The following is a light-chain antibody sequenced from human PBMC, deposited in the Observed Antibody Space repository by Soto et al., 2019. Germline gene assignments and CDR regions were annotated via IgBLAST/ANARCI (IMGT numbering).Light chain of an antibody. CDR2: DAS. CDR1: QSISSY. J-gene: IGKJ4*01. V-gene: IGKV1-39*01. CDR3: QQYGSSPPLT. Sequence: DIQMTQSPSSLSASVGDRVTITCRASQSISSYLNWYQQKPGKAPKLLIYDASTLERGVPSRFSGSGSGTDFTLTISRLEPEDFAVYYCQQYGSSPPLTFGGGTKV.